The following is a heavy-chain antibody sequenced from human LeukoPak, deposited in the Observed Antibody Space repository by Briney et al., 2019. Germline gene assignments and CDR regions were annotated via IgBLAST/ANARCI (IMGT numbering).Heavy chain of an antibody. J-gene: IGHJ1*01. CDR2: ISSSGSTI. CDR3: VRDISRAVPGLQY. Sequence: GGSLRLSCAASGFTFSSYEMNWLRQAPGKGLEWVSYISSSGSTIYYADSVKGRFTISRDNAKISLYLQMSTLRAEDTAVYYCVRDISRAVPGLQYWGQGTLVTVSS. D-gene: IGHD6-19*01. V-gene: IGHV3-48*03. CDR1: GFTFSSYE.